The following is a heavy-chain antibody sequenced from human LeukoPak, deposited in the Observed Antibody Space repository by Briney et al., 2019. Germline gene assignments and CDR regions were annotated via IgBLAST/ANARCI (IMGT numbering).Heavy chain of an antibody. Sequence: PGGSLRLSCAASGFTFNIYWMCWVRQAPGKGLEWVAHIKQDGSEKYYVDSLKGRFTISRDNAKNSLYLQMNSLRAEDTAVYYCARGGYGYVHLDYWGQGTLVTVSS. CDR3: ARGGYGYVHLDY. D-gene: IGHD3-16*01. CDR1: GFTFNIYW. J-gene: IGHJ4*02. CDR2: IKQDGSEK. V-gene: IGHV3-7*01.